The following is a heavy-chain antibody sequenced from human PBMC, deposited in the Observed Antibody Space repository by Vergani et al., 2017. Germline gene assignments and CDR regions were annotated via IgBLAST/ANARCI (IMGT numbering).Heavy chain of an antibody. J-gene: IGHJ4*02. Sequence: QVQLQQWGGGLLKPSETLSLTCVVNGGSFTSYHWTWIRQSPGEGLEWIGEIRHDGITHYSPSLKSRVTISIDTSTHQFSLNLRSVTAADTAVYYCAREGYCTNGVCFTLFDVWGQGALVTVSS. V-gene: IGHV4-34*01. CDR1: GGSFTSYH. CDR2: IRHDGIT. D-gene: IGHD2-8*01. CDR3: AREGYCTNGVCFTLFDV.